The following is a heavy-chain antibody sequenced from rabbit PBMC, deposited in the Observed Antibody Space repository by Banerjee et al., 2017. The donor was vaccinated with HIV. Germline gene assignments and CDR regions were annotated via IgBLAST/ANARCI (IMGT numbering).Heavy chain of an antibody. CDR2: INAGSSGST. CDR1: GFTLSSYW. D-gene: IGHD1-1*01. CDR3: AREDVDANSSDYWDL. Sequence: QSLEESGGDLVKPGASLTLTCTASGFTLSSYWICWVRQAPGKGLEWIGCINAGSSGSTYHASWAKGRFTISKTSSTTVTLQMTSLTAADTATYFCAREDVDANSSDYWDLWGQGTLVTVS. V-gene: IGHV1S40*01. J-gene: IGHJ4*01.